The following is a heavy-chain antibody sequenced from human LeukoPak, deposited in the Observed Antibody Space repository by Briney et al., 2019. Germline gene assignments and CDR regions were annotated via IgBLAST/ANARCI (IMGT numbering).Heavy chain of an antibody. V-gene: IGHV3-53*01. CDR2: IYSGGST. CDR1: GLTVSNNY. J-gene: IGHJ6*03. D-gene: IGHD4-17*01. Sequence: PGGSLRLSCAASGLTVSNNYMTWVRQAPGKGLEWVSGIYSGGSTYYGDSVKGRFTISRDNSKNTLYLQMNSLKAEDTAVYYCARDYGDYGDYYMDVWGKGTTVTISS. CDR3: ARDYGDYGDYYMDV.